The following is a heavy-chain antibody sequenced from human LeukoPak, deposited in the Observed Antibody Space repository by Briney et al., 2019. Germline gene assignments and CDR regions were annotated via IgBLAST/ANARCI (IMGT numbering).Heavy chain of an antibody. CDR1: GGSISSGSYY. CDR2: IYTSGST. J-gene: IGHJ3*02. D-gene: IGHD3-22*01. CDR3: TRLYYYDGIDAFDI. Sequence: SQTLSLTCTVSGGSISSGSYYWSWIRQPAGKGLEWIGRIYTSGSTNYNPSLESRATISVDRSKNQLSLRLNSVTAADTAVYYCTRLYYYDGIDAFDIWGPGTMVTVSS. V-gene: IGHV4-61*02.